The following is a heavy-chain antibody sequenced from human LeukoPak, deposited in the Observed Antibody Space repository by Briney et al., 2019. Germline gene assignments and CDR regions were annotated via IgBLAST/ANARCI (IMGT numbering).Heavy chain of an antibody. CDR1: GGSISSYY. CDR2: IYTTGST. D-gene: IGHD6-13*01. CDR3: ARGCSAGTPHNWFDP. Sequence: PSETLSLTCTVSGGSISSYYWNWIRQPAGKGLEWIGRIYTTGSTIYNPSLKSRVTMSLDTSKNQFSLKLSSVTAADTAVYYCARGCSAGTPHNWFDPWGQGTLVTVSS. V-gene: IGHV4-4*07. J-gene: IGHJ5*02.